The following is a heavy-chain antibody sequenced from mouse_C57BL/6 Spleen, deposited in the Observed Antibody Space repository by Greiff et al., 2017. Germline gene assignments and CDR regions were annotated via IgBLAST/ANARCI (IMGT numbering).Heavy chain of an antibody. V-gene: IGHV1-15*01. Sequence: VQLQQSGAELVRPGASVTLSCKASGYTFTDYEMHWVKQTPVHGLEWIGAIDPETGGTAYNQKFKGKAILTADKSSSTAYMELRSLTSEDSAVYYCSYGYDAAWFAYWGQGTLVTVSA. D-gene: IGHD2-2*01. J-gene: IGHJ3*01. CDR1: GYTFTDYE. CDR2: IDPETGGT. CDR3: SYGYDAAWFAY.